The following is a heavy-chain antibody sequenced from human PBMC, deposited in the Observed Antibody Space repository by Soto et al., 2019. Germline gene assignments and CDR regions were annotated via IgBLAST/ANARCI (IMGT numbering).Heavy chain of an antibody. Sequence: SETLSLTCAVYGGSFSGYYWSWIRQPPGKGLEWIGEINHSGSTNYNPSLKSRVTISVDTSKNQFSLKLSSVTAADTAVYYCARGGLTGTTWFDPWGQGTLVTVYS. CDR2: INHSGST. D-gene: IGHD1-7*01. CDR1: GGSFSGYY. CDR3: ARGGLTGTTWFDP. V-gene: IGHV4-34*01. J-gene: IGHJ5*02.